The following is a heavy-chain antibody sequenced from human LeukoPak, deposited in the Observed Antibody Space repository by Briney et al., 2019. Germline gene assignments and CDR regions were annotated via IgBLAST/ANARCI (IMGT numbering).Heavy chain of an antibody. CDR1: GGSISSSSYY. V-gene: IGHV4-39*07. J-gene: IGHJ4*02. D-gene: IGHD6-13*01. Sequence: SETLSLTCTVSGGSISSSSYYWGWIRQPPGKGLEWIGSIYYSGSTYYNPSLKSRVTISVDTSKNQFSLKLSPVTAADTAVYYCARVHSSSWWDFDYWGQGTLVTVSS. CDR3: ARVHSSSWWDFDY. CDR2: IYYSGST.